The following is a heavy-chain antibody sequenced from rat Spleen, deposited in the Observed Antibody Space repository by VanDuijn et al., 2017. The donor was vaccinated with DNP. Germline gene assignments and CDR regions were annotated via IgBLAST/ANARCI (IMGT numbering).Heavy chain of an antibody. CDR3: RTHTPGYYFDY. Sequence: EVQLVESGGGLVQPGRSLKLSCAASQFTFSDFNMTWVRQAPKKGLEWVATIFYDGSRTFYRDSVKGRFSISRDDAESTLYLQMDSLRSEDTATYYCRTHTPGYYFDYWGQGVMVTVSS. CDR2: IFYDGSRT. J-gene: IGHJ2*01. V-gene: IGHV5S10*01. CDR1: QFTFSDFN. D-gene: IGHD1-4*01.